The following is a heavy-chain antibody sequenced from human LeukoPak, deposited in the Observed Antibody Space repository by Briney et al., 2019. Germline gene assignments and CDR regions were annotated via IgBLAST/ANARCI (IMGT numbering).Heavy chain of an antibody. Sequence: PSETLSLTCAVYGGSFSGNYWNWIRQSPGKGLEWVGEINYGGSTHYNPSLKSRVSISLDTSKNQFSLKLSSVTAADTAVYYCARRVVRGVRRGDYYYYMDVWGKGTTVTISS. CDR3: ARRVVRGVRRGDYYYYMDV. CDR2: INYGGST. V-gene: IGHV4-34*01. J-gene: IGHJ6*03. D-gene: IGHD3-10*01. CDR1: GGSFSGNY.